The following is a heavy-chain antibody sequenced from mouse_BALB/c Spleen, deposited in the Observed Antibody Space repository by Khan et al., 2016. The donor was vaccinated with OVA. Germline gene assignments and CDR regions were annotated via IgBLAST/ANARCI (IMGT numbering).Heavy chain of an antibody. CDR2: ISYSGNT. Sequence: EVKLLESGPGLVKPSQSLSLTYTVTGYSITNDYAWNWIRQFPGNKLEWMGYISYSGNTKYNPSLKSRISITRDTSKNQFFLQLNSVTIEDTATYYCARIYGGDFDYWGQGTTLTVSS. J-gene: IGHJ2*01. CDR1: GYSITNDYA. V-gene: IGHV3-2*02. D-gene: IGHD1-1*01. CDR3: ARIYGGDFDY.